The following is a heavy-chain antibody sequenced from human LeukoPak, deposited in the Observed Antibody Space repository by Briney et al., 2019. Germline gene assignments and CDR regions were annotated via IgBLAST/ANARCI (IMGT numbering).Heavy chain of an antibody. CDR1: GFTFSSYW. CDR3: ARFIAAAGKVPPYYYYYYMDV. CDR2: IKQDGSEK. Sequence: PGGSLRLSCAASGFTFSSYWMSWVRQAPGKGLEWVANIKQDGSEKYYVDSVKGRFTISRDNAKNSLYLQMNSLRAEDTAVYYCARFIAAAGKVPPYYYYYYMDVWGKGTTVTVSS. V-gene: IGHV3-7*01. D-gene: IGHD6-13*01. J-gene: IGHJ6*03.